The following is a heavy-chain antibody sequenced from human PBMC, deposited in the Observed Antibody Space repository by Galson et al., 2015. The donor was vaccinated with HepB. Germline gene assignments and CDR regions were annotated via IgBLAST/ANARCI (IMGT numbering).Heavy chain of an antibody. V-gene: IGHV3-21*01. Sequence: SLRLSCAASEFTFSSYTMNWVRQAPGKGLEWLSSISYSSSYIYYADSVKGRFTISRDNAKNSLWLQMNSLRAEDTAVYYCARDRGGGYGGSDAFGIWGQGTTVTVSS. CDR3: ARDRGGGYGGSDAFGI. D-gene: IGHD1-26*01. CDR1: EFTFSSYT. CDR2: ISYSSSYI. J-gene: IGHJ3*02.